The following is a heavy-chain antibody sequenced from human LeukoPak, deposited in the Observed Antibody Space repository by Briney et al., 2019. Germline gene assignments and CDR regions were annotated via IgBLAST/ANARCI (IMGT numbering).Heavy chain of an antibody. J-gene: IGHJ6*02. CDR3: ARAEYYYDSSGHQPSYYYGMDV. D-gene: IGHD3-22*01. Sequence: ASVKVSCKASGGTFSSYAISWVRQAPGQGLEWMGGIIPIFGTANYAQKFQGRVTITADESTSTAYMELSSLRSEDTAVYYCARAEYYYDSSGHQPSYYYGMDVWGQGTTVTVSS. CDR1: GGTFSSYA. V-gene: IGHV1-69*01. CDR2: IIPIFGTA.